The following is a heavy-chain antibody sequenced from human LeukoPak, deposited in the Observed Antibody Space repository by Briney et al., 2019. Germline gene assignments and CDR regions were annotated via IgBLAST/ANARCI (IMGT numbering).Heavy chain of an antibody. V-gene: IGHV3-53*01. CDR3: TRDSTTFRFGY. D-gene: IGHD4-11*01. CDR2: IYDGGIT. CDR1: GFAVNNNY. Sequence: GGSLILSCAASGFAVNNNYMSWVRQAPGKGLEWVSIIYDGGITYYVDSVKGRFTISRDDSKNMLYLQMASLRVEDTAMYYCTRDSTTFRFGYWGQGALVTVSS. J-gene: IGHJ4*02.